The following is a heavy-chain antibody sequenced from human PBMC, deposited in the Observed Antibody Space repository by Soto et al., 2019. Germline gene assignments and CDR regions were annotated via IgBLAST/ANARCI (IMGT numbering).Heavy chain of an antibody. Sequence: QAHLVQSGPEVKKPGASVKVSCKGSGYIFTSYGIAWVRQAPGQGLEWMGWISVHNGNTEYAQKFQGRVTVTRGTSTSTAYLELRSLRSDDTALYYFARGRYGDYWGQGALVTVFS. CDR2: ISVHNGNT. D-gene: IGHD4-17*01. J-gene: IGHJ4*02. CDR1: GYIFTSYG. V-gene: IGHV1-18*01. CDR3: ARGRYGDY.